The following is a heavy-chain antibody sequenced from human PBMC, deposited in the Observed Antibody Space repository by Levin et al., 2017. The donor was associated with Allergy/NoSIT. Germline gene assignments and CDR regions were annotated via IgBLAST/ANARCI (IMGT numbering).Heavy chain of an antibody. Sequence: SETLSLTCTVSGASIRSSNYYWGWIRQPPGKGLEWIGCIYYSGIADYSPSLKSRVTFSVDTSKNQFSLKLTSVPAADTAVYYCARELGRSGYFDYWGQGTLATVSS. J-gene: IGHJ4*02. V-gene: IGHV4-39*07. CDR3: ARELGRSGYFDY. D-gene: IGHD2-15*01. CDR1: GASIRSSNYY. CDR2: IYYSGIA.